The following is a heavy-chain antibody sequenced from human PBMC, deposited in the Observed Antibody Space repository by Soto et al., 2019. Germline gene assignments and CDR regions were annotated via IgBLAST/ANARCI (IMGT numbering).Heavy chain of an antibody. D-gene: IGHD2-2*01. Sequence: SETLSLTCTVSGGSVRSGSYYRSWIRQPPGKGLEWIGYLYNSGSTNYNPSLKSRVTISVDTSKNQYTLKMRSVTAADTAVYYCAGERILCSSTICFGMDVWGQGTTVTVSS. CDR3: AGERILCSSTICFGMDV. J-gene: IGHJ6*02. V-gene: IGHV4-61*01. CDR1: GGSVRSGSYY. CDR2: LYNSGST.